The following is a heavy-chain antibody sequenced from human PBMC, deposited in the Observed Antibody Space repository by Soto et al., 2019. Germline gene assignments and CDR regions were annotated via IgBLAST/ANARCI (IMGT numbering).Heavy chain of an antibody. J-gene: IGHJ6*02. CDR3: ARVGVAASPNMDV. V-gene: IGHV1-69*06. Sequence: SVKVSCKASGGTFSRYAFSWVRQAPGQGPEWMGGISPMYGTANYAQKFQGRVTIIADRSTNTVYMELSSLRSEDTAVYYCARVGVAASPNMDVWGQGTTVTVSS. CDR2: ISPMYGTA. D-gene: IGHD6-25*01. CDR1: GGTFSRYA.